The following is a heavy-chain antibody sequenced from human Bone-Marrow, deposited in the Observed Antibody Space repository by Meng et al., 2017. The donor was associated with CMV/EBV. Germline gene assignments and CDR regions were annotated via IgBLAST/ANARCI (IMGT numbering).Heavy chain of an antibody. V-gene: IGHV3-21*01. CDR2: ISSSSRYK. J-gene: IGHJ1*01. Sequence: GESLKISCAGSRFFFSINSMNWVRQAPGKGLEWVSSISSSSRYKYYADSVKGRFTISRDNSKTTLYLQMNSLRVDDTAVYYCAKDPGGGYPPEYLHHWGQGTLVTVSS. D-gene: IGHD6-25*01. CDR3: AKDPGGGYPPEYLHH. CDR1: RFFFSINS.